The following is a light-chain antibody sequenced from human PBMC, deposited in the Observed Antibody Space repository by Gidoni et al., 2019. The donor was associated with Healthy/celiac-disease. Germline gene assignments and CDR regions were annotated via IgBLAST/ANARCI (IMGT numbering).Light chain of an antibody. CDR3: QQRSNWPSLT. CDR2: DAS. Sequence: EIVLTQSPATLSLSPGERATLSCRASQSVSSYLAWYQPKPGQAPRLLIYDASNRATGIPARCRGSGSGTDFTLTISSLEPEDFAVYYCQQRSNWPSLTFGGGTKVEIK. J-gene: IGKJ4*01. V-gene: IGKV3-11*01. CDR1: QSVSSY.